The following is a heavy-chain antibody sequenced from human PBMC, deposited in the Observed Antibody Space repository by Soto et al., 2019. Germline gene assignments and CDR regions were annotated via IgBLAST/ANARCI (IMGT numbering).Heavy chain of an antibody. CDR3: AGDVHYYASDY. CDR2: ISGSGSDI. Sequence: LRLSCATSGLTFSDHYMTWIRQAPGKGLEWISYISGSGSDIYYADSVKGRFTVSRDNAKNSLYLQMSSLRAEDTAVYYCAGDVHYYASDYWGQGTMVTVST. V-gene: IGHV3-11*01. CDR1: GLTFSDHY. J-gene: IGHJ4*02. D-gene: IGHD3-10*01.